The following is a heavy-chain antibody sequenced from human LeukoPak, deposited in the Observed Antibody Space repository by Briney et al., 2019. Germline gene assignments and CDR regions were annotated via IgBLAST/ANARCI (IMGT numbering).Heavy chain of an antibody. CDR1: GFTFTSSA. CDR3: AKVVVSGNGDYFDF. J-gene: IGHJ4*02. D-gene: IGHD2-8*01. CDR2: ISGSGETI. Sequence: VQPGGSLRLSCDASGFTFTSSAMAWVRLSPGKGLEWVSSISGSGETIHSADSVKGRFSISRDNSKKTLSLHMSSLRAEDTAIYYCAKVVVSGNGDYFDFWGQGTLVTVAS. V-gene: IGHV3-23*01.